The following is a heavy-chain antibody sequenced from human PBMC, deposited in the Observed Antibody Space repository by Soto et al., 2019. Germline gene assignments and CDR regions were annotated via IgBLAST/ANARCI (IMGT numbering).Heavy chain of an antibody. D-gene: IGHD6-6*01. CDR3: AKATRASSIADHDAFDS. CDR2: ISGSGGST. V-gene: IGHV3-23*01. J-gene: IGHJ3*02. Sequence: GPRCVISAASGFSFSSYATPWVRQAQGKGLEWVSAISGSGGSTYYADSVKGRFTITRDNSKNTLYLQMNRLSAEDTAVYYWAKATRASSIADHDAFDSWGQGTMVTVSS. CDR1: GFSFSSYA.